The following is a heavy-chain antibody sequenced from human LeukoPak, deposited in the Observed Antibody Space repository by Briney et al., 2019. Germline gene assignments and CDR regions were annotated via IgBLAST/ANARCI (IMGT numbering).Heavy chain of an antibody. V-gene: IGHV3-30*04. CDR1: GFTFSSFA. D-gene: IGHD5-24*01. CDR2: ISYDGSNK. Sequence: GGFLRLSCAASGFTFSSFAIHWVRQAPGKGLEWVAVISYDGSNKYYADSVKGRFTISRDNSKNTLYLQMSSLRAEDTAVYYCARGGWLQLGNYFDYWGQGTLVTVSS. J-gene: IGHJ4*02. CDR3: ARGGWLQLGNYFDY.